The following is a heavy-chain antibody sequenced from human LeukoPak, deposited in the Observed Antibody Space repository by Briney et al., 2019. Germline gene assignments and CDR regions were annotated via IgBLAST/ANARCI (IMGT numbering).Heavy chain of an antibody. D-gene: IGHD3-22*01. J-gene: IGHJ4*02. V-gene: IGHV3-9*01. Sequence: GGSLRLSCAASGFTFSSYAMHWVRQAPGKGLEWVSGISWNSGSIGYADSVKGRFTISRDNAKNSLYLQMNSLRAEDTALYYCAKDMGPYYDSSGGFDYWGQGTLVTVSS. CDR1: GFTFSSYA. CDR3: AKDMGPYYDSSGGFDY. CDR2: ISWNSGSI.